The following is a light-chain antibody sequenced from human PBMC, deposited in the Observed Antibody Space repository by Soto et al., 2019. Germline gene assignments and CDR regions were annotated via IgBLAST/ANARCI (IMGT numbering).Light chain of an antibody. Sequence: EMVMTQSPATLSVSPGGRVTLSCRASESVHRNLAWYQQKPGQGPSLLIYYASTRATGVPDRFTGSGSGTEFTLTISSLQSEDFGVYHCQHYSNWPPTFGPGTKVEIK. CDR2: YAS. CDR1: ESVHRN. CDR3: QHYSNWPPT. V-gene: IGKV3-15*01. J-gene: IGKJ3*01.